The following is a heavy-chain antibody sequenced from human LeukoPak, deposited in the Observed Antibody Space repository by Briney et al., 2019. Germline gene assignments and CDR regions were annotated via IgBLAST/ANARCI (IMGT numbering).Heavy chain of an antibody. V-gene: IGHV4-34*01. CDR2: INDSGST. CDR1: GGSFSGYY. J-gene: IGHJ5*02. D-gene: IGHD2-21*02. CDR3: ARVLRHIVVVTAIPYWFDP. Sequence: SETLSLTCAVYGGSFSGYYWSWIRRPPGKGLEWIGEINDSGSTNYNPSLKSRVTIPVHTSKNQFSLKLSSVTAAVTAVHYGARVLRHIVVVTAIPYWFDPWGQGTLVTVSS.